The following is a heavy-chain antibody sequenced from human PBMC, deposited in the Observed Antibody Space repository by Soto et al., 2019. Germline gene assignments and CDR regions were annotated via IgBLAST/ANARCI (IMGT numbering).Heavy chain of an antibody. D-gene: IGHD2-15*01. Sequence: SGKVCCKSSVGPLSSYAISMVRQAPGQGLEWMGGIIPIFGTANYAQKFQGRVTITADKSTSTAYMELSSLTSEDTAVYYCARGEKNWGCSGGSCWAFAFDIWVQGTMVTVSS. V-gene: IGHV1-69*06. CDR2: IIPIFGTA. CDR1: VGPLSSYA. CDR3: ARGEKNWGCSGGSCWAFAFDI. J-gene: IGHJ3*02.